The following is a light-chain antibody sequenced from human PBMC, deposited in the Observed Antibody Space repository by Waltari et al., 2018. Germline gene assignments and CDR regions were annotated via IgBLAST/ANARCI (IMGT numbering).Light chain of an antibody. V-gene: IGLV3-19*01. CDR3: LSRDSSGNHPV. J-gene: IGLJ3*02. CDR2: GRN. Sequence: SSELTQDPAVSVALGQTARITCLGDNVRSYYASWYQQKPGQAPLLVIYGRNNRPSGIPDRFSGSYSGNTASLTITGALADDEADYYCLSRDSSGNHPVFGGGTKLTVL. CDR1: NVRSYY.